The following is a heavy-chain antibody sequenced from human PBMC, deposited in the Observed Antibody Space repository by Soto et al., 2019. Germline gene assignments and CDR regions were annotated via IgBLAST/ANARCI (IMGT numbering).Heavy chain of an antibody. V-gene: IGHV4-34*01. Sequence: LETLSLTCAVYGGSFSGYYWSWIRQPPGKGLEWIGEINHSGSTNYNPSLKSRVTISVDTSKNQFSLKLSSVTAADTAVYYCARGKSSTVATFFDYWGQGTLVTVSS. J-gene: IGHJ4*02. CDR1: GGSFSGYY. CDR3: ARGKSSTVATFFDY. CDR2: INHSGST. D-gene: IGHD4-17*01.